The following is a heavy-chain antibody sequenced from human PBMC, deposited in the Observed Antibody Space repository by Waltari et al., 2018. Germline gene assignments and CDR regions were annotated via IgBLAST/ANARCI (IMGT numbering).Heavy chain of an antibody. J-gene: IGHJ6*02. Sequence: EVQLVESGGVLAQPGGSLRLSCAASGFPFSTYWMHWVRQAPGKGLVWVTRINSEWSSISYADSVKGRFTISRDNAKNTLYLQMNSLRAEDTAVYYCARWRFCRSTTCLYGMDVWGQGTTVTVAS. CDR3: ARWRFCRSTTCLYGMDV. D-gene: IGHD2-2*01. CDR2: INSEWSSI. CDR1: GFPFSTYW. V-gene: IGHV3-74*01.